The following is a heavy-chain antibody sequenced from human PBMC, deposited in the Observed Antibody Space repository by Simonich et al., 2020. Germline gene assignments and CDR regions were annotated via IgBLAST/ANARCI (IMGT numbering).Heavy chain of an antibody. CDR3: ARGLIGGSYYY. Sequence: QVQLQQWGAGLLKPSETLSLTCAVYGGSFSGYYWSWIRQPPGRGREWIGEINHSGSTNYNPSLKRRVTISVDTSKNQFSLKLSSVTAADTAVYYCARGLIGGSYYYWGQGTLVTVSS. D-gene: IGHD1-26*01. CDR1: GGSFSGYY. V-gene: IGHV4-34*01. J-gene: IGHJ4*02. CDR2: INHSGST.